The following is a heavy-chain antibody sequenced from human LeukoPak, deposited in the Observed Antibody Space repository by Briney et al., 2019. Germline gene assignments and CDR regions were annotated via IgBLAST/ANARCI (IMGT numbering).Heavy chain of an antibody. CDR2: ISHSGST. CDR3: ASYDCTWVAGISVDY. J-gene: IGHJ4*02. D-gene: IGHD6-19*01. Sequence: SETLSLTCAVYVGSFSGYYWSWIRQPPGKGLEWIGEISHSGSTYYNPSLKSRVTISVDTSKNQFSLKLSSVTAADTAVYYCASYDCTWVAGISVDYWGQGTLVTVSS. CDR1: VGSFSGYY. V-gene: IGHV4-34*01.